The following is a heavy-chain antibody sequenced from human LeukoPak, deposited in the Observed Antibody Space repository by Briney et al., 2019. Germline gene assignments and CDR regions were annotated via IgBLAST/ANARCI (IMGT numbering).Heavy chain of an antibody. CDR3: AIGTYGSGSRRAFDI. Sequence: RGSLRLSCAASGFTFSDYYMSWIRQAPGKGLEWVSYISSSGSTIYYADSVKGRFTISRDNAKNSLYLQMNSLRAEDTAVYYCAIGTYGSGSRRAFDIWGQGTMVTVSS. J-gene: IGHJ3*02. CDR2: ISSSGSTI. CDR1: GFTFSDYY. D-gene: IGHD3-10*01. V-gene: IGHV3-11*01.